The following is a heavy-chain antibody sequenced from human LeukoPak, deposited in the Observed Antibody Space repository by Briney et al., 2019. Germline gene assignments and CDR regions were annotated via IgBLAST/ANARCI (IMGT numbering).Heavy chain of an antibody. Sequence: GGSLRLSCAASGFTFSSYAMSWVRQAPGKGLEWVSYISSSSSTIYYADSVKGRFTVSRDNAKNSLYLQMNGLRAEDTAVYYCASLSGSWGYWGQGTLVTVSS. D-gene: IGHD1-26*01. CDR2: ISSSSSTI. CDR1: GFTFSSYA. V-gene: IGHV3-48*01. CDR3: ASLSGSWGY. J-gene: IGHJ4*02.